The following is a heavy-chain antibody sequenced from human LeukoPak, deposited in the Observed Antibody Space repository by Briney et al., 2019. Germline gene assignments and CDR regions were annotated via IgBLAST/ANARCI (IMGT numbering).Heavy chain of an antibody. D-gene: IGHD6-6*01. Sequence: GGSLRLSCAASGFAFSSYGMHWVRQAPGKGLEWMTVIRSDGSTKYYADSVKGRFTISRDNSKNTLYLQMNSLRVEDTAVYYCAKGSYSSSSDYWGQGTLVTVSS. CDR1: GFAFSSYG. V-gene: IGHV3-30*02. J-gene: IGHJ4*02. CDR2: IRSDGSTK. CDR3: AKGSYSSSSDY.